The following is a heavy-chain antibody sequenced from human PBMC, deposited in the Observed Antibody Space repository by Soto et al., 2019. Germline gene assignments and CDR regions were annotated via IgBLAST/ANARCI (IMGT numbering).Heavy chain of an antibody. CDR3: ARDNGYSYGYTLDH. CDR2: IYYSGST. D-gene: IGHD5-18*01. Sequence: SATLSLTCTVSGASISSYYWSWIRQPPGKGLEWIGYIYYSGSTNYNPSLKSRVTISVDTSKNQFSLKLSSVTAADTAVYYCARDNGYSYGYTLDHWGQGTLDTVSS. CDR1: GASISSYY. J-gene: IGHJ4*02. V-gene: IGHV4-59*01.